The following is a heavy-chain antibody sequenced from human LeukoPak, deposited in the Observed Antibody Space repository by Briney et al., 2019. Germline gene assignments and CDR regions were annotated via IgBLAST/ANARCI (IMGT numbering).Heavy chain of an antibody. J-gene: IGHJ4*02. D-gene: IGHD6-13*01. V-gene: IGHV4-59*11. CDR3: ARDGAAAGIFY. CDR2: IYYSGST. CDR1: GGSISSHY. Sequence: PSETLSLTCTVSGGSISSHYWSWIRQPPGKGLEWIGYIYYSGSTNYNPSLKSRVTISVDTSKNQFSLKLSSVTAADTAVYYCARDGAAAGIFYWGQGTLVTVSS.